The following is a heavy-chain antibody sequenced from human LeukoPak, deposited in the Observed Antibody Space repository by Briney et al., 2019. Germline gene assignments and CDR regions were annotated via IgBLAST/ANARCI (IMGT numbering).Heavy chain of an antibody. D-gene: IGHD6-19*01. CDR1: GFTFSSYG. CDR3: AKLAVAGMNWLDP. CDR2: IRYDGSNK. V-gene: IGHV3-30*02. Sequence: PGGSLRLSCAASGFTFSSYGMHWVRQAPGKGLEWVAFIRYDGSNKYYADSVKGRFTISRDNSKNTLYLQMNSLRAEDTAVYYCAKLAVAGMNWLDPWGQGTLVTVSS. J-gene: IGHJ5*02.